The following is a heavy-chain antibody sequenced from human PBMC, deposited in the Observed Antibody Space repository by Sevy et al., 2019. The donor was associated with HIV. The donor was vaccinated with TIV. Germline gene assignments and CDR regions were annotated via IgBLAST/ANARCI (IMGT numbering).Heavy chain of an antibody. CDR3: ARDARLVEXATXXY. Sequence: GGSLRLSCAASGFTXSSYSMNWVRQAPGKGLEWVSSISSSSSYIYYADSVKGRFTISRDNAKNSLYLQMNSLRAEDTAVYYCARDARLVEXATXXYWGQXTLVTVSS. J-gene: IGHJ4*02. CDR2: ISSSSSYI. V-gene: IGHV3-21*01. CDR1: GFTXSSYS. D-gene: IGHD6-6*01.